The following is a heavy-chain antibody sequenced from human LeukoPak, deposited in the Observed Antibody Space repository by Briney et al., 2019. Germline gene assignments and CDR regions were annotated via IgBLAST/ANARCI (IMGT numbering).Heavy chain of an antibody. CDR3: ASPLTPYYYDSQYDY. V-gene: IGHV3-21*01. CDR1: GFTFSSYS. CDR2: ISSSSSYI. D-gene: IGHD3-22*01. Sequence: MAGGSLRLSCAASGFTFSSYSMNWVRQAPGKGLELVSSISSSSSYIYYADSVKGRFTISRDNAKNSLYLQMNSLRAEDTAVYYCASPLTPYYYDSQYDYWGQGTLVTVSS. J-gene: IGHJ4*02.